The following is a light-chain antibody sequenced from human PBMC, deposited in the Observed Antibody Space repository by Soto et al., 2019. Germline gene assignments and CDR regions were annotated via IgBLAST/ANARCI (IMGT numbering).Light chain of an antibody. CDR2: GVS. CDR1: QIIDSY. J-gene: IGKJ4*01. CDR3: QQSYSSPLLA. Sequence: DIHMTQSPSSLYSSLGDRVTITCRASQIIDSYLNWYQQKGGKAPKLLIYGVSKLQSGVPPRSSGSGSGPEFTLTIPGLQPEEFATYYCQQSYSSPLLAFGGGTKVEIK. V-gene: IGKV1-39*01.